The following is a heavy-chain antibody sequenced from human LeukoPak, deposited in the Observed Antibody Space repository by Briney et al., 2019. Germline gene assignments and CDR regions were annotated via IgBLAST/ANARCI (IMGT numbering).Heavy chain of an antibody. CDR3: AKDRGGTGDFDY. J-gene: IGHJ4*02. Sequence: GASVKVSCKASGYTFSSYVIHWLRRAPGQRLEWMGWINAGNGDTKYSQKFQGRVSIARDTSANTAYMELSSLRSEDMAIYYCAKDRGGTGDFDYWGLGTLVTVSS. CDR1: GYTFSSYV. V-gene: IGHV1-3*01. D-gene: IGHD1-1*01. CDR2: INAGNGDT.